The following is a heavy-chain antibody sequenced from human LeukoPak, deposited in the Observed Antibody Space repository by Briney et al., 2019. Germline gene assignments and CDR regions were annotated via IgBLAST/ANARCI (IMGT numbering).Heavy chain of an antibody. CDR2: IDYSEST. CDR1: GSSIGTYY. J-gene: IGHJ3*02. V-gene: IGHV4-59*01. D-gene: IGHD2-2*01. CDR3: ARARRSYARPDAFDI. Sequence: SETLSLTCAVSGSSIGTYYWSWIRQPPGKGLEWIGYIDYSESTNYNPSLKSRVTMLLDTSKNQFSLKLSSVTAADTAVHYCARARRSYARPDAFDIWGQGTLVTVSS.